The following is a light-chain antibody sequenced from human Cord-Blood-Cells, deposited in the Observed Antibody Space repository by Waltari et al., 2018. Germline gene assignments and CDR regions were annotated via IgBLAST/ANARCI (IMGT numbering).Light chain of an antibody. J-gene: IGLJ2*01. CDR3: CSYGGSSTYVV. CDR1: SSDVGSYNL. Sequence: QSALTQPASVSGSPGQSITISCTGTSSDVGSYNLVSWYQQHPGKAPKLMIYEGSKRAPGVSSGFSGSKSGNTTSLTMAGLQAEDEADYYCCSYGGSSTYVVFGGGTKLTVL. CDR2: EGS. V-gene: IGLV2-23*01.